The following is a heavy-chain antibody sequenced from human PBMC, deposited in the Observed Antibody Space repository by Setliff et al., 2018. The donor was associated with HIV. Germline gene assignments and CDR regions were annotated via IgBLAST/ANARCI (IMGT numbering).Heavy chain of an antibody. CDR3: ARSQGIGNYYMDV. J-gene: IGHJ6*03. Sequence: GGSLRLSCAASGFTFSTSCMHWVRRAPGKGLEWISSISYRSSYIYYSDSVKGRFTISRDDAENSLFLQLDSLRDEDTAVYYCARSQGIGNYYMDVWGTGTTVTVSS. D-gene: IGHD2-15*01. V-gene: IGHV3-21*01. CDR2: ISYRSSYI. CDR1: GFTFSTSC.